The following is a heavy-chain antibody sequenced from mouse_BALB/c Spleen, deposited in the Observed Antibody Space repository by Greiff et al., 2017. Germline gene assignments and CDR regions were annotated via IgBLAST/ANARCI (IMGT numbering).Heavy chain of an antibody. Sequence: EVQLQQSGPELVKPGASVKISCKASGYSFTGYFMNWVMQSNGKSLEWIGRINPYNGDTFYNQKFKGKATLTVDKSSSTAHMELRSLASEDSAVYYCTRWGYDRYYFDYWGQGTTLTVSS. CDR1: GYSFTGYF. J-gene: IGHJ2*01. CDR2: INPYNGDT. V-gene: IGHV1-20*02. D-gene: IGHD2-2*01. CDR3: TRWGYDRYYFDY.